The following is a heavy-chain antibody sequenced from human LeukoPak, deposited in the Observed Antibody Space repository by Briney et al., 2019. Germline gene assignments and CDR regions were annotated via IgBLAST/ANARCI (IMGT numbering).Heavy chain of an antibody. CDR1: GFTVSSNY. D-gene: IGHD2-2*01. CDR3: ARQLRPYCSSTSCYNNWFDP. J-gene: IGHJ5*02. CDR2: IYSGGST. Sequence: GGSLRLSCAASGFTVSSNYMSWVRQAPGKGLEWVSVIYSGGSTYYADSVKGRFTISRDNSKNTLYLQMNSLRAEDTAVYYCARQLRPYCSSTSCYNNWFDPGAREPWSPSPQ. V-gene: IGHV3-66*04.